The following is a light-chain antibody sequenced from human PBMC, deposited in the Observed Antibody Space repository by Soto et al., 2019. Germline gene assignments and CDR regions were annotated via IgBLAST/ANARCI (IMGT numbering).Light chain of an antibody. V-gene: IGKV3-20*01. CDR2: DAS. Sequence: VWTQSAATLSLSPGERATLSCRASQSVSSYLAWYQQKPGQAPRLLIYDASSRATGIPDRFSGSGSGTEFTLTISRLEPEDFEVYYCQQYGSSPRTFGQGTRLEIK. CDR1: QSVSSY. J-gene: IGKJ5*01. CDR3: QQYGSSPRT.